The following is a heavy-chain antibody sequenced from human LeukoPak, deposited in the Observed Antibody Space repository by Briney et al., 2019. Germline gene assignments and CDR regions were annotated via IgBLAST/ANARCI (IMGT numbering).Heavy chain of an antibody. CDR3: AREDSSGWYTGYNWFDP. CDR2: IRFDGSNK. D-gene: IGHD6-19*01. CDR1: AFTFSSYG. J-gene: IGHJ5*02. Sequence: PGGSLRLSCAASAFTFSSYGMHWVRQAPGKGLEWVAFIRFDGSNKYYADSVKGRFTISRDNSKNTLYLQMNSLRAEDTAVYYCAREDSSGWYTGYNWFDPWGQGTLVTVSS. V-gene: IGHV3-30*02.